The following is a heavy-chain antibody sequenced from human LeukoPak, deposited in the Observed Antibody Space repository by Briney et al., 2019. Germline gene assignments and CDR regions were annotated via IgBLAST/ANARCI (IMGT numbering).Heavy chain of an antibody. CDR1: GGSISSNSYY. CDR2: IYYSGST. CDR3: ARQTYYYDSSGYS. J-gene: IGHJ4*02. D-gene: IGHD3-22*01. Sequence: PSETLPLTCTVSGGSISSNSYYWGWIRQPPGKGLEWIGSIYYSGSTYYNPSLKSRVTISVDTSKNQFSLKLSSVTAADTAVYYCARQTYYYDSSGYSWGQGTLVTVSS. V-gene: IGHV4-39*01.